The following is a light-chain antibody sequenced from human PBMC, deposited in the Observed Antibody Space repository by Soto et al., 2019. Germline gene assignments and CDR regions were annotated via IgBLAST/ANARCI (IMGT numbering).Light chain of an antibody. CDR3: LQDINYPWT. J-gene: IGKJ1*01. V-gene: IGKV1-5*01. CDR2: GAS. CDR1: QSISSW. Sequence: DIQMTQSPSTLSASVGDRVTITCRASQSISSWLAWYQQKPGKPPKVLIYGASNLQSGVPPRFRGSGSGTDFTLAISSLQPEDSATYYCLQDINYPWTFGQGTKVDIK.